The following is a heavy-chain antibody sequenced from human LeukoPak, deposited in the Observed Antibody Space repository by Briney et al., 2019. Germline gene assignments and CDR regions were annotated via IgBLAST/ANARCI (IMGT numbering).Heavy chain of an antibody. CDR3: ARDPGIAVTPGYFDY. Sequence: SETLSLTCTVSGGSISSSSYYWGWIRQPPGKGLEWIGSIYYSGSTYYNPSLKSRVTISVDTSKNQFSLKLSSVTAADTAVYYCARDPGIAVTPGYFDYWGQGTLVTVSS. J-gene: IGHJ4*02. V-gene: IGHV4-39*07. D-gene: IGHD6-19*01. CDR1: GGSISSSSYY. CDR2: IYYSGST.